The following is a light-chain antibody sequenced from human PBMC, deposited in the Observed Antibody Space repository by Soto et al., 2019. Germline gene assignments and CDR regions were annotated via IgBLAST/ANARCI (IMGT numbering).Light chain of an antibody. Sequence: DIQMTQSPSSLSASVGDRVTITCRASQSISSYLNWYQQKPGKAPKLLIYAASSLQRGVPSRFSGRGSGTDFTLTISSLQPEDFATYYCQQSYSTPLTFGQWTKVEIK. J-gene: IGKJ1*01. CDR2: AAS. CDR3: QQSYSTPLT. CDR1: QSISSY. V-gene: IGKV1-39*01.